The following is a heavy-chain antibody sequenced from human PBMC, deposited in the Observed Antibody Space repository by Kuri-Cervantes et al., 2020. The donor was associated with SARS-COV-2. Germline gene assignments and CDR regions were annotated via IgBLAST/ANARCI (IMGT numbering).Heavy chain of an antibody. J-gene: IGHJ6*02. CDR3: ARAPDIVVVPAAIDRRIYYYGMDV. Sequence: GESLKISCAASTLTFNTYNMNWVRQAPGKGLEWVSSIAGSLTYYADSMKGRLTISRDNAKNSLYLQMNSLRAEDTAVYYCARAPDIVVVPAAIDRRIYYYGMDVWGQGTTVTVSS. V-gene: IGHV3-21*01. CDR2: IAGSLT. D-gene: IGHD2-2*01. CDR1: TLTFNTYN.